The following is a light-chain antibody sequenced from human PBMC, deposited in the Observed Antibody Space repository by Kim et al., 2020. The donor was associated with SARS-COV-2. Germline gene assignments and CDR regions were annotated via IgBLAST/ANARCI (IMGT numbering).Light chain of an antibody. J-gene: IGKJ1*01. CDR3: QQYNLYRT. CDR2: KAS. CDR1: QSISSW. V-gene: IGKV1-5*03. Sequence: DIQMTQSPSTLSASVGDRVTITCRASQSISSWLAWYQQKPGKAPKLLIYKASSLESGVPSRFSGSGSGTEFTLTISSLQPDDFATYYCQQYNLYRTFGQGTKVDIK.